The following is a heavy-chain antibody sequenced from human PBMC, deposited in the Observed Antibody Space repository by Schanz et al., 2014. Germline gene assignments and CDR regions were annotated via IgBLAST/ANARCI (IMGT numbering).Heavy chain of an antibody. CDR1: GYTFTSHG. D-gene: IGHD5-18*01. Sequence: QVLQVQSGSELKKPGASVKVSCKASGYTFTSHGISWVRQAPGQGLEWMGWITAYNGDTNYALKLQGRVTMTTDTSTGTAYMELRSLRSDDTALYYCTRGGYSYALSAFDIWGQGTILTVSS. CDR3: TRGGYSYALSAFDI. CDR2: ITAYNGDT. V-gene: IGHV1-18*01. J-gene: IGHJ3*02.